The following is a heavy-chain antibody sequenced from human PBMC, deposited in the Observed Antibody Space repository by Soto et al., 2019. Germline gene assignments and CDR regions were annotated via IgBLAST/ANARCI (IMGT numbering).Heavy chain of an antibody. D-gene: IGHD2-2*01. CDR1: GFTFSSYG. Sequence: QVQLVESGGGVVQPGRSLRLSCAASGFTFSSYGMHWVRQAPGKGLEWVAVIAYDGSNKYYADSVKGRFTISRDNSKNTLYLQMNSLRAEDTAVYYCAKDKIFAGYCSSTSCYFCAFDIWGQGTMVTVSS. CDR2: IAYDGSNK. J-gene: IGHJ3*02. V-gene: IGHV3-30*18. CDR3: AKDKIFAGYCSSTSCYFCAFDI.